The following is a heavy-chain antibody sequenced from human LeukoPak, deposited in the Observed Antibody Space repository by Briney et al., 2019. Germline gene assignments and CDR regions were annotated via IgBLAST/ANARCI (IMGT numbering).Heavy chain of an antibody. CDR1: GSISSYY. CDR3: ARQKCTSTSCLTKNAFDI. D-gene: IGHD2-2*01. CDR2: IYTSGST. V-gene: IGHV4-4*09. Sequence: SETLSLTCTVSGSISSYYWGWIRQPPGKGLEWIRYIYTSGSTNYNRSLKSRVTISVDTSKNQFSLDLSSVTAADTAVYYCARQKCTSTSCLTKNAFDIWGQGTMVTVSS. J-gene: IGHJ3*02.